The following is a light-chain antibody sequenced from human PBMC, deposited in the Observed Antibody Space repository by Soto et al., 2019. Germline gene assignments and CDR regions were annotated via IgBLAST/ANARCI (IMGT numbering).Light chain of an antibody. CDR2: TSS. CDR3: QQSYSTPPT. Sequence: DIQMTQSPASPSASIGDRVTISCRASQTIGRNLNWYQQKPGKAPTLLMFTSSSLQSGVPSRFSGSGSGTDFIPTISSLQPEDFATYYCQQSYSTPPTFGQGTKVDIK. V-gene: IGKV1-39*01. J-gene: IGKJ1*01. CDR1: QTIGRN.